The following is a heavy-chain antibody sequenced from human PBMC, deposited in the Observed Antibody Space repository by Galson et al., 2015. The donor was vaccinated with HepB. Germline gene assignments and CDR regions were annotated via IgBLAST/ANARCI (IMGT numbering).Heavy chain of an antibody. CDR3: ATRRITMILHDY. J-gene: IGHJ4*02. CDR2: ISSDGTKK. Sequence: SLRISCAASGLTFSLYAMHWVRQAPGKGLEWVALISSDGTKKYCADSVKGRFTISRDNSRNTLYLQLNNLRADDTAVYYCATRRITMILHDYWGRGTLVTVSS. D-gene: IGHD3-22*01. V-gene: IGHV3-30-3*01. CDR1: GLTFSLYA.